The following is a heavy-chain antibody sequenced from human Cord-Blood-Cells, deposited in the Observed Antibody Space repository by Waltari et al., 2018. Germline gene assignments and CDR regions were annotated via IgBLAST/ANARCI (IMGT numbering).Heavy chain of an antibody. CDR1: GYTFTIYA. Sequence: QVQLVQSGAEVKKPGASVKVSCKASGYTFTIYAMHWVRQAPGQRLEWMGWINAGNGNTKYSQKFQGRVTITRDTSASTAYMELSSLRSEDTAVYYCARAEITMIVVDYYYGMDVWGQGTTVTVSS. D-gene: IGHD3-22*01. CDR2: INAGNGNT. V-gene: IGHV1-3*01. CDR3: ARAEITMIVVDYYYGMDV. J-gene: IGHJ6*02.